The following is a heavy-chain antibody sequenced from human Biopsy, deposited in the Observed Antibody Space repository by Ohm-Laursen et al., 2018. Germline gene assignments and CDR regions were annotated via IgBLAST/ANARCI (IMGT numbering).Heavy chain of an antibody. V-gene: IGHV4-59*04. CDR3: ARVAGGYAYYYGMDV. CDR1: GGSISDYY. J-gene: IGHJ6*02. CDR2: IYYDGIT. Sequence: GTLSLTCAVSGGSISDYYWGWIRQPPGKGLEWIGNIYYDGITYYNPSLKSRVAMSVDTSKNQFSLRLPSVTAADTAVYYCARVAGGYAYYYGMDVWGQGTTVIVSS. D-gene: IGHD5-12*01.